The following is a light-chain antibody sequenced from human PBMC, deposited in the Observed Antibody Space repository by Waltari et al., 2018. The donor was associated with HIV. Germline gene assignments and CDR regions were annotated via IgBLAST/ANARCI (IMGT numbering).Light chain of an antibody. J-gene: IGKJ4*01. V-gene: IGKV3-11*01. CDR3: QQRSRT. Sequence: EIVLTQSPATLSLSPGERATLSCRASQSVSSYLAWYQQKPGQAPRLLLYDASNRATGIPARFSGSGSGTDFTLTISSLGPEDFAVYYCQQRSRTFGGGTKGEIK. CDR2: DAS. CDR1: QSVSSY.